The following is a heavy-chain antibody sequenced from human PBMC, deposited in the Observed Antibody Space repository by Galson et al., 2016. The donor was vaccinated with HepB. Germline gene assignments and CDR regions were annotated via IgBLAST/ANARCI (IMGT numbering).Heavy chain of an antibody. CDR2: TFYRSNWQN. V-gene: IGHV6-1*01. CDR1: GDSVSSNSAG. Sequence: CAISGDSVSSNSAGWNWIRQSPSRGLEWLGRTFYRSNWQNDYAESVKSRITINPDTSKNQFSLQLNSGTPEYTAVHYCARSYLLGRGFGWWGQGTLVTVSA. J-gene: IGHJ1*01. D-gene: IGHD7-27*01. CDR3: ARSYLLGRGFGW.